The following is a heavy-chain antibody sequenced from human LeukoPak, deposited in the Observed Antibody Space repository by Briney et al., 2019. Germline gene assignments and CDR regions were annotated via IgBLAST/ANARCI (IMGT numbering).Heavy chain of an antibody. CDR1: GFTFSNAY. V-gene: IGHV3-15*01. D-gene: IGHD3-22*01. CDR2: IKSKTDGGTT. CDR3: RGYYDSSAKENFDY. Sequence: GGSLRLSCAASGFTFSNAYMSWVRQAPGKGLEWVGRIKSKTDGGTTDYAAPVKGRFTISRDDSKNTLYLQMNSLKTEDTAVYYCRGYYDSSAKENFDYWGQGTLVTVSS. J-gene: IGHJ4*02.